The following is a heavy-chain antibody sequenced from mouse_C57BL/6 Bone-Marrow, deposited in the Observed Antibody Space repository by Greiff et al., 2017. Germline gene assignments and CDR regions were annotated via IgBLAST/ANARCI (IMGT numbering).Heavy chain of an antibody. CDR3: ASEGFPITTVVGY. CDR1: GYTFPSYW. D-gene: IGHD1-1*01. J-gene: IGHJ2*01. CDR2: IDPSDSET. V-gene: IGHV1-52*01. Sequence: VQLQQPGAELVRPGSSVKLSCQASGYTFPSYWMHWVKQRPIQGLEWIGNIDPSDSETHYNQKFKDKATLTVDQSSSTAYMQLSSLTSEDSAVYYCASEGFPITTVVGYWGQGTTLTVSS.